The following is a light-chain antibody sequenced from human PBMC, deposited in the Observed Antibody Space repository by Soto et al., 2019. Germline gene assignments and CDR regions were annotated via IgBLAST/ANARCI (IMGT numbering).Light chain of an antibody. CDR2: EVN. CDR3: SSFASTHTYV. Sequence: QSALTQPASGSGSPGQSITISCTGTSSDVAFYNHVSWYQQHPGKAPKLLIYEVNNRPSGVSHRFSGSKSGNTASLTISGLQAEDEADYYCSSFASTHTYVFGTGTQLTVL. J-gene: IGLJ1*01. CDR1: SSDVAFYNH. V-gene: IGLV2-14*01.